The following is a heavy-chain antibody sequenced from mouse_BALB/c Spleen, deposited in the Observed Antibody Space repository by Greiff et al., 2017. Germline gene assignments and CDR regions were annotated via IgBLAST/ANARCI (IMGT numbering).Heavy chain of an antibody. J-gene: IGHJ4*01. Sequence: QVQLKESGPELVKPGASVKISCKASGYAFSSSWMNWVKQRPGQGLEWIGRIYPGDGDTNYNGKFKGKATLTADKSSSTAYMQLSSLTSVDSAVYFCARGNLVYAMDYWGQGTSVTVSS. V-gene: IGHV1-82*01. CDR3: ARGNLVYAMDY. CDR2: IYPGDGDT. D-gene: IGHD2-10*02. CDR1: GYAFSSSW.